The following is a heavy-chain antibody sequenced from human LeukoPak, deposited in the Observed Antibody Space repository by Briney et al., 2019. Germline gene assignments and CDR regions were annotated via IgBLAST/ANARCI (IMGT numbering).Heavy chain of an antibody. D-gene: IGHD3-3*01. V-gene: IGHV1-2*02. CDR1: GYTFTGYY. Sequence: GASVKVSCKASGYTFTGYYMHWVRQAPGQGLEWMGWINPNSGGTNYAQKFQGRVTMTRDTSISTAYMELSRLRSDDTAVYYCARDTRYDFWSGYYTEPPTKNSASYYYYYYMDVRGKGTTVTVSS. CDR3: ARDTRYDFWSGYYTEPPTKNSASYYYYYYMDV. J-gene: IGHJ6*03. CDR2: INPNSGGT.